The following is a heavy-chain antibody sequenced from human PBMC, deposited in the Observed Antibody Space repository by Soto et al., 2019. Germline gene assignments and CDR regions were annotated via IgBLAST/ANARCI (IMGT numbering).Heavy chain of an antibody. CDR1: GSTLTELS. CDR2: FDPEDGST. J-gene: IGHJ6*02. D-gene: IGHD3-10*01. Sequence: ASVKVSCKVSGSTLTELSIHWVRQAPGKGLEWMGGFDPEDGSTMYAQRFQGRLTMTEDTSTDTAYMELSSLRSEDTAVYYCARDGYTYYYGSGSSYYYGMDVWGQGTTVTVSS. V-gene: IGHV1-24*01. CDR3: ARDGYTYYYGSGSSYYYGMDV.